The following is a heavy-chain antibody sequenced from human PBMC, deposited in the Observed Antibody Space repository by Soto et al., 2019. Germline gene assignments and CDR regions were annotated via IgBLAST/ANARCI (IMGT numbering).Heavy chain of an antibody. Sequence: PSETLTLTYAVAGCSISSRNWGGWIRQPPGKGLEWIGYIYYSGTTYYNPSLKSRVTMSVDTSKNQFPLKVNSVTAVDTAVYYCARAHDSSGYYPFYYWGQGTLVTVSS. J-gene: IGHJ4*02. CDR1: GCSISSRNW. CDR2: IYYSGTT. V-gene: IGHV4-28*01. D-gene: IGHD3-22*01. CDR3: ARAHDSSGYYPFYY.